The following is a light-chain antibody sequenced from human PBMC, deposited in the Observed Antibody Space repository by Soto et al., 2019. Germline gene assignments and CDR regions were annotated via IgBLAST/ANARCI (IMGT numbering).Light chain of an antibody. CDR2: DAS. J-gene: IGKJ5*01. CDR1: QSISSW. CDR3: QQYNSYSIT. Sequence: DIQMTQSPSTLSASVGDRVTITCRASQSISSWLAWYQQKPGKAPKLRTYDASIFESGVPSRFSGSGSGTEFTLTISSLKPDDFATYYCQQYNSYSITFGQGTRLEIK. V-gene: IGKV1-5*01.